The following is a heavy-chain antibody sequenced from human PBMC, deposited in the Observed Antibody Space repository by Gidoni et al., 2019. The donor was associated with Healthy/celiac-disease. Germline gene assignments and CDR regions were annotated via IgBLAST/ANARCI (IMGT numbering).Heavy chain of an antibody. V-gene: IGHV3-23*01. Sequence: EVQLLESGGGLVQPGGSLRLPCAASGSTFSSYAMSWVRQAPGKGLEWVSAISGSGGSTYYADSVKGRFTISRDNSKNTLYLQMNSLRAEDTAVYYCAKSDGRYYDILTGYYDYWGQGTLVTVSS. CDR2: ISGSGGST. J-gene: IGHJ4*02. CDR1: GSTFSSYA. CDR3: AKSDGRYYDILTGYYDY. D-gene: IGHD3-9*01.